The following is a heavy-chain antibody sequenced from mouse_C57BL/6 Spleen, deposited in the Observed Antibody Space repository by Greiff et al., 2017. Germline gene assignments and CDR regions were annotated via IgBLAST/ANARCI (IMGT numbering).Heavy chain of an antibody. CDR2: IYPRSGNT. J-gene: IGHJ1*03. V-gene: IGHV1-81*01. Sequence: VQRVESGAELARPGASVKLSCKASGYTFTSYGISWVKQRTGQGLEWIGEIYPRSGNTYYNEKFKGKATLTADKSSSTAYMELRSLTSEDSSVYFCARRGYSNYFDVWGTGTTVTVSS. D-gene: IGHD2-5*01. CDR1: GYTFTSYG. CDR3: ARRGYSNYFDV.